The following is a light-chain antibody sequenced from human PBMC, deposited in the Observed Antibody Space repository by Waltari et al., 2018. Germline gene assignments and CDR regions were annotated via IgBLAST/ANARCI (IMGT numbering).Light chain of an antibody. CDR2: EVE. CDR3: ASYVNSFALV. V-gene: IGLV2-14*01. CDR1: TSDIGPYDL. Sequence: HSALTQPASVSGSPGQSISISCAGTTSDIGPYDLVSWYQKHPGKAPNIIICEVENRPPGFSPRCSASKSGDTASLTIPGLQAEEEAEYYCASYVNSFALVFGGGTKVSVL. J-gene: IGLJ2*01.